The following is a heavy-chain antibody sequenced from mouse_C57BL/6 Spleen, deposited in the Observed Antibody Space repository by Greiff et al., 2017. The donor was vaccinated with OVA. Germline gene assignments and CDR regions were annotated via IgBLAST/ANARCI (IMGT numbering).Heavy chain of an antibody. V-gene: IGHV3-6*01. D-gene: IGHD1-1*01. Sequence: EVQLQESGPGLVKPSQSLSLTCSVTGYSITSGYYWNWIRQFPGNKLEWMGYISYDGSNNYNPSLKNRISITRDTSKNQFFLKLNSVTTEDTATYYGARDYDGSSYGADWGQGTLVTVSA. CDR3: ARDYDGSSYGAD. CDR1: GYSITSGYY. J-gene: IGHJ3*01. CDR2: ISYDGSN.